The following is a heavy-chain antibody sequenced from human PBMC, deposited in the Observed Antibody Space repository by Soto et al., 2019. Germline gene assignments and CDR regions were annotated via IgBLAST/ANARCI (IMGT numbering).Heavy chain of an antibody. CDR3: ARGGKRGALYSRGWSSRYNDYVMDF. CDR1: GYTFTSYG. D-gene: IGHD6-19*01. V-gene: IGHV1-18*01. J-gene: IGHJ6*01. Sequence: GASVKVSCKASGYTFTSYGLTWVRQAPGQGLEWMGWISAYNGNTNYAQKFQGWVTMTRDTSISPAYMGRGRVRSADTVVNYCARGGKRGALYSRGWSSRYNDYVMDFWGQGSSGTV. CDR2: ISAYNGNT.